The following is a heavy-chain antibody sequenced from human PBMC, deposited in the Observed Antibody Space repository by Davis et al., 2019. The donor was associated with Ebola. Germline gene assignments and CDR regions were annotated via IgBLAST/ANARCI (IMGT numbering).Heavy chain of an antibody. CDR1: GFTFSNYA. CDR3: AEGGTNNFLGAN. CDR2: TCASGADI. Sequence: PGGSLRLSCAASGFTFSNYAMSWVCQAPGGGPEWVSGTCASGADIKYADSVRGRFSISRDDSKNTLYLQMDSLRAEDTAVFYCAEGGTNNFLGANWGQGTLVTVSS. J-gene: IGHJ4*02. V-gene: IGHV3-23*01. D-gene: IGHD2-8*01.